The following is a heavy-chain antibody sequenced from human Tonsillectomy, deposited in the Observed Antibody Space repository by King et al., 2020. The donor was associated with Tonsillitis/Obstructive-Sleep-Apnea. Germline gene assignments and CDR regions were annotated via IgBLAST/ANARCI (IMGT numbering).Heavy chain of an antibody. CDR3: ARVRGSGGYWYYFDY. J-gene: IGHJ4*02. D-gene: IGHD2-15*01. V-gene: IGHV3-33*01. Sequence: VQLVESGGGVVQPGRSLRLSCAASGFTFSSYGMSWVRQAPGKGLEWGAVIWYDGSKKYYADSVKGRFTISRDNSKNTLYRQMNSLRAEDTAVYYCARVRGSGGYWYYFDYWGQGTLVTVSS. CDR1: GFTFSSYG. CDR2: IWYDGSKK.